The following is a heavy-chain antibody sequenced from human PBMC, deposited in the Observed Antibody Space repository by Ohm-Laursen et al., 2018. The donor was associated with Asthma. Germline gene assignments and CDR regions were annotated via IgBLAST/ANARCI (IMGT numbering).Heavy chain of an antibody. Sequence: SLRLSCAASGFTFSDYYMSWIRQAPGKGLEWVSYISSSSSSYTDYADSVKGRFTISRDNAKNSLYLQMNSLRAEDTAAYYCARQSWNSGWFYFDYWGQGTLVTVSS. V-gene: IGHV3-11*03. D-gene: IGHD6-19*01. CDR3: ARQSWNSGWFYFDY. CDR2: ISSSSSSYT. CDR1: GFTFSDYY. J-gene: IGHJ4*02.